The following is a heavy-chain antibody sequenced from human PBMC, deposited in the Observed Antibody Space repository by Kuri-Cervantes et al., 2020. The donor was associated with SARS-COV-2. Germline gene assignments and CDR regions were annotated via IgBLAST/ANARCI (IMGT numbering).Heavy chain of an antibody. Sequence: GGSLRLSCAASGFTFSSYSMNWVRQAPGKGLEWVSSISSSSSYICYADSVKGRFTISRDNAKNSLYLQMNSLRAEDTAVYYCARDVGYCSGGSCSDYYGMDVWGQGTTVTVSS. CDR1: GFTFSSYS. J-gene: IGHJ6*02. V-gene: IGHV3-21*01. CDR2: ISSSSSYI. CDR3: ARDVGYCSGGSCSDYYGMDV. D-gene: IGHD2-15*01.